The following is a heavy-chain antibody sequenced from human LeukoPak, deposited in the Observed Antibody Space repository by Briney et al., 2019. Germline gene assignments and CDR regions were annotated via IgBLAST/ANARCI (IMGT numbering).Heavy chain of an antibody. J-gene: IGHJ4*02. Sequence: SETLSLTCAVYGRSFNDYYWTWIRQSPGKGLEWIGEITHSETTNHNPSLKSRVTMSVDTSKNQFSLRLNSVIAADTAVYYCARGPYQGKSGYYSYWGQGSRVTVSS. V-gene: IGHV4-34*01. CDR2: ITHSETT. CDR3: ARGPYQGKSGYYSY. D-gene: IGHD3-22*01. CDR1: GRSFNDYY.